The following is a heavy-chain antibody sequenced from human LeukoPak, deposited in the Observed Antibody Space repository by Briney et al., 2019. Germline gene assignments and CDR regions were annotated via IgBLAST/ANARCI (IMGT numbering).Heavy chain of an antibody. V-gene: IGHV1-24*01. Sequence: GASVKVSCNISGYTLTDFSMHWVRQAPGKGLEWMGGFNREDDEPIYAPHFRGRVTVTEDTSTDTAYMELSSLRSEDTAVYYCATLDPYYDNSGRPLIPDWGQGTLVTVSS. CDR1: GYTLTDFS. D-gene: IGHD3-22*01. J-gene: IGHJ4*02. CDR2: FNREDDEP. CDR3: ATLDPYYDNSGRPLIPD.